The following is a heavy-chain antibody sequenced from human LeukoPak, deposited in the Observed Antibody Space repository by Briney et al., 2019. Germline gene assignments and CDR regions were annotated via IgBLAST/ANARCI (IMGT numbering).Heavy chain of an antibody. Sequence: ASVKVSCKVSGYTLTELSMHWVRQAPGKGLEWMGGFDPEDGETIYAQKFQGRVTMTEDTSTSTAYMELRSLRSDDTAVYYCARGLEWLTRRHTWFDPWGQGTLVTVSS. CDR3: ARGLEWLTRRHTWFDP. J-gene: IGHJ5*02. D-gene: IGHD3-3*01. CDR1: GYTLTELS. CDR2: FDPEDGET. V-gene: IGHV1-24*01.